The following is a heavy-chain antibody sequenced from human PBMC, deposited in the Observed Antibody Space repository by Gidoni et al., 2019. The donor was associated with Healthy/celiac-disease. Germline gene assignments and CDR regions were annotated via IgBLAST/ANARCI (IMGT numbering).Heavy chain of an antibody. CDR3: ARDLSDIVATILSYFDY. V-gene: IGHV1-18*01. CDR2: ISAYNGNT. CDR1: GYTFTSYG. Sequence: QVQLVQSGAEVQKPGASVKVSCKASGYTFTSYGISWVRQAPGQGLEWMGWISAYNGNTTYAQKLQGRVTMTTDTSTSTAYMELRSLRSDDTAVYYCARDLSDIVATILSYFDYWGQGTLVTVSS. J-gene: IGHJ4*02. D-gene: IGHD5-12*01.